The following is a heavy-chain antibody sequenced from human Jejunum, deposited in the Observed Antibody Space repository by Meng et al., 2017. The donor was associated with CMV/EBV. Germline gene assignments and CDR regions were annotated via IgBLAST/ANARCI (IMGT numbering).Heavy chain of an antibody. D-gene: IGHD3-10*01. CDR3: AREGTLSFSLDS. J-gene: IGHJ4*02. Sequence: SGFTFSNYPMHWVRQAPGKGLEWVAYISYDEGRTYDADSVKDRFTISRDNSKNSVYLQMNSLRADDTAVYYCAREGTLSFSLDSWGQGTLVTVSS. V-gene: IGHV3-30*04. CDR2: ISYDEGRT. CDR1: GFTFSNYP.